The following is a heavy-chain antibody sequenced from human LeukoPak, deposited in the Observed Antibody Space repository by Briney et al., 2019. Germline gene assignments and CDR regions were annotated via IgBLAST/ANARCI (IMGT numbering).Heavy chain of an antibody. CDR3: AKDSSRWYYLDY. CDR1: GDSVSSNSAG. D-gene: IGHD6-13*01. CDR2: TYYRSRWYN. Sequence: SQTLSLTCAISGDSVSSNSAGWNWIRQSPSRGLEWLGRTYYRSRWYNDYAVSVKSRITINPDTSKNQFSLQLDSVTPEDTAVYYCAKDSSRWYYLDYWGQGTLVTVSS. V-gene: IGHV6-1*01. J-gene: IGHJ4*02.